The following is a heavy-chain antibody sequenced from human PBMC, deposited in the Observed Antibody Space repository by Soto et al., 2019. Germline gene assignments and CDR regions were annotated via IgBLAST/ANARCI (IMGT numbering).Heavy chain of an antibody. Sequence: PGGSLRLSCVASGFTFSRCAMSWVRQAPGMGLEWVAAISGTGATTYSADSVKGRFTISRDNSKNTVHLQMNSLRAEDTAVYFCAKRSLVGAADFDSWGQGTLVTVSS. CDR1: GFTFSRCA. CDR2: ISGTGATT. CDR3: AKRSLVGAADFDS. D-gene: IGHD1-26*01. J-gene: IGHJ4*02. V-gene: IGHV3-23*01.